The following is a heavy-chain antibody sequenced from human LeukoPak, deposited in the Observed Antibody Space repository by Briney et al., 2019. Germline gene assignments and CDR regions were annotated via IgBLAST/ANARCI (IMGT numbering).Heavy chain of an antibody. V-gene: IGHV3-53*01. CDR2: IYSDGST. D-gene: IGHD6-13*01. CDR3: ARASGIQTLHYYYMDV. CDR1: GFTVSSNY. J-gene: IGHJ6*03. Sequence: GGSLRLSCAASGFTVSSNYMSWVRQAPGKGLEWVSVIYSDGSTYYADSVKGRFTISRDNSKNTLYLQMNSLRAEDTAVYYCARASGIQTLHYYYMDVWGKGTTVTVSS.